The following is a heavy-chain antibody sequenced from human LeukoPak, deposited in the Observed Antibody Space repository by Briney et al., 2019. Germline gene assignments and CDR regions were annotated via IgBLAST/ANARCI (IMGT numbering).Heavy chain of an antibody. V-gene: IGHV3-74*01. CDR1: RFSFNTYW. J-gene: IGHJ4*02. Sequence: GGSLRLSCAASRFSFNTYWMHWVRQAPGMGLVWVSRISSDGGSTSYADSVKGRSTIFRDNAKNTLYLQMNSLRAEDTAVYYCVRDLGGRSGHWGQGTLVTVSS. CDR3: VRDLGGRSGH. CDR2: ISSDGGST. D-gene: IGHD1-26*01.